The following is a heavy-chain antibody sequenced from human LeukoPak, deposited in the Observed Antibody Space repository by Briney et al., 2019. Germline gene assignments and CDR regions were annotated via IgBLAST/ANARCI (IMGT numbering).Heavy chain of an antibody. Sequence: ASVKVSCKASGYTFTRFYIHWVRQAPGQGLEWMGLINPNSGSTNFAQKFQGRVTMTRDTSISTAYMELSRLRSDDTAVYYCARGAIVVVAAGWFDPWGQGTLVTVSS. V-gene: IGHV1-2*02. CDR2: INPNSGST. CDR1: GYTFTRFY. J-gene: IGHJ5*02. D-gene: IGHD2-15*01. CDR3: ARGAIVVVAAGWFDP.